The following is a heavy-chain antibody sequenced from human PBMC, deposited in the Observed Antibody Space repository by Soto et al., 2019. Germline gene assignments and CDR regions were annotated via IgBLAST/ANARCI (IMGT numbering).Heavy chain of an antibody. CDR1: GYTFTSQN. Sequence: ASVKVSCKASGYTFTSQNINWVRQATGQGLEWMGWINPDSDNTGFAQKFQGRLTMTRNTAINTAYMELSGLTSEDTAVYYCATGAADGTSCDTWAQGTLVTVSS. D-gene: IGHD6-13*01. CDR3: ATGAADGTSCDT. J-gene: IGHJ5*02. CDR2: INPDSDNT. V-gene: IGHV1-8*01.